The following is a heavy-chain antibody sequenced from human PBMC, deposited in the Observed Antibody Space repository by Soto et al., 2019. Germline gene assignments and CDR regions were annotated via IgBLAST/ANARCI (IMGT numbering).Heavy chain of an antibody. Sequence: QVQLVQYGAEVKKPGASVKVSCKASGYSFTSYGISWVRQAPGQGLEWMGWISAYNGHTNHAQKHQRSVTMTTDTSTSTAYMELRSLRSDDTAVYYCARVGAGHKSGLSRFDYWGQGTLGTVSS. D-gene: IGHD1-26*01. CDR1: GYSFTSYG. CDR2: ISAYNGHT. V-gene: IGHV1-18*04. J-gene: IGHJ4*02. CDR3: ARVGAGHKSGLSRFDY.